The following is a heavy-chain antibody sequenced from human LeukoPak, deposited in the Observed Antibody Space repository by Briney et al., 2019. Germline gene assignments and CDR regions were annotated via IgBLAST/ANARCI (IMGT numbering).Heavy chain of an antibody. CDR2: INHSGST. J-gene: IGHJ6*03. Sequence: SETLPLTCAVYGGSFSGYYWSWIRQPPGKGLEWIGEINHSGSTNYNPSLKSRVTISVDTSKNQFSLKLSSVTAADTAVYYCASSTEFYYYYYYMDVWGKGTTVTVSS. CDR1: GGSFSGYY. D-gene: IGHD1-14*01. V-gene: IGHV4-34*01. CDR3: ASSTEFYYYYYYMDV.